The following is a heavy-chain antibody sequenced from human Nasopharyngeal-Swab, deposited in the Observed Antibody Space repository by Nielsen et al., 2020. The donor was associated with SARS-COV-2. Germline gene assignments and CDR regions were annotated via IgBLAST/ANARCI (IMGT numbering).Heavy chain of an antibody. D-gene: IGHD3-9*01. V-gene: IGHV1-18*01. Sequence: ASVKVSCKASGYTFTSYGINWVRQAPGQGLEWMGWISTNNGATNYAQKLQGRVTMTTDTSTRTAYMDLRSLRSDDTAVYYCARDSMTSGYAADFWGQGTLVTVSS. CDR3: ARDSMTSGYAADF. CDR1: GYTFTSYG. CDR2: ISTNNGAT. J-gene: IGHJ4*02.